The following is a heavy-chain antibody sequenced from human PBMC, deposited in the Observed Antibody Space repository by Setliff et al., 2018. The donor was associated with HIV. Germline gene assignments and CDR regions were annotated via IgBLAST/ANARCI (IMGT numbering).Heavy chain of an antibody. J-gene: IGHJ4*02. V-gene: IGHV4-61*02. D-gene: IGHD2-8*01. Sequence: KASETLSLTCTVSSASINSGSNYWNWIRQPAGKGLEWIGRIYSTGSTNYNPSLKSRVTISVDTSKNQFSLKLSSVTTADTAVYYCASGPYCSNGVCRDWVWFFDYWGQGKVVTVS. CDR3: ASGPYCSNGVCRDWVWFFDY. CDR2: IYSTGST. CDR1: SASINSGSNY.